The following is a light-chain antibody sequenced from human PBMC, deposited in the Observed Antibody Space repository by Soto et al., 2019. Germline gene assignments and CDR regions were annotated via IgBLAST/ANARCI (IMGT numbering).Light chain of an antibody. CDR1: HNTRGY. V-gene: IGKV1-39*01. J-gene: IGKJ1*01. CDR2: AAS. CDR3: QQSYSTPWT. Sequence: DIQMTQSPSSLSASVRDRVTITCRASHNTRGYLNWYQQKPGKAPKLLIYAASNLQSGIPSRFSGSGSETDFTPTISSLQPEDFATYYCQQSYSTPWTFGQGTKV.